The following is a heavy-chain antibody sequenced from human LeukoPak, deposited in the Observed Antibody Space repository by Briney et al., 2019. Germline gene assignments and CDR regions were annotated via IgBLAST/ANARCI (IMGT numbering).Heavy chain of an antibody. CDR2: ISWEGNHT. D-gene: IGHD6-13*01. Sequence: PGRSLRLSCAASGFSFSNYAIHWVRQVPGKGLEWVSVISWEGNHTDYADSVKGRFTISRDNSKNTLFLQMDRLRAEGTAVSHCARAVCDRSSCGIGGIDIWGQGTLVSVSS. J-gene: IGHJ3*02. CDR1: GFSFSNYA. V-gene: IGHV3-30*04. CDR3: ARAVCDRSSCGIGGIDI.